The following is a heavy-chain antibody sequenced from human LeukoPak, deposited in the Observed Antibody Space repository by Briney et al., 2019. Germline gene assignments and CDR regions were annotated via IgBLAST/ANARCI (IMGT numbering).Heavy chain of an antibody. CDR1: GYTFTSYA. V-gene: IGHV1-3*01. D-gene: IGHD6-6*01. J-gene: IGHJ4*02. CDR2: INAGNGNT. CDR3: ARSRSIAAPSAFFDY. Sequence: ASVKVSCKASGYTFTSYAMHWVRQAPGQRLEWMGWINAGNGNTKYSQKFQGRVTITRDTSASTAYMELSSLRSEDTAVYYCARSRSIAAPSAFFDYWGQGTLVTVSS.